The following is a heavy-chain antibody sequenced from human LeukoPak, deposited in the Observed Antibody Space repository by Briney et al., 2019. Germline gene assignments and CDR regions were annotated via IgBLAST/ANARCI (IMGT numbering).Heavy chain of an antibody. CDR2: ISNTGSYT. V-gene: IGHV3-21*06. D-gene: IGHD3-10*01. Sequence: GGSLRLSCAASGFTFSGYSLTWVRQAPGKGLEWVSSISNTGSYTYYLDSVKGRFTISGDIATNSVYLQMNSLRAEDTALYYCVRDGNRGYDMDVWGQGTAVTVSS. J-gene: IGHJ6*02. CDR1: GFTFSGYS. CDR3: VRDGNRGYDMDV.